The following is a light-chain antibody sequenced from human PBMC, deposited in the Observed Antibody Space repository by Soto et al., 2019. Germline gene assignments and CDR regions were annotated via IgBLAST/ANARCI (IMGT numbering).Light chain of an antibody. V-gene: IGKV1-5*03. Sequence: DIQMTQSPSTLSASVGDRVTITCRASQDINIWLAWYQQKPGKAPKLLIYKASTLERGVPSRVIGSGSGTYFTLAISSLQPDDFATYYCQQYSSDSSTFGQGTRLYI. J-gene: IGKJ2*02. CDR2: KAS. CDR1: QDINIW. CDR3: QQYSSDSST.